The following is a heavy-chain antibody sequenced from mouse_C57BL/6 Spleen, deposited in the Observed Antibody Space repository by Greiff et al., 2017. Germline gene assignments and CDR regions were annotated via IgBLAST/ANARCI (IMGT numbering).Heavy chain of an antibody. CDR2: ISNGGGST. CDR3: ARHGYDYDYYAMDY. V-gene: IGHV5-12*01. CDR1: GFTFSDYY. Sequence: DVHLVESGGGLVQPGGSLKLSCAASGFTFSDYYMYWVRQTPEKRLEWVAYISNGGGSTYYPDTVKGRFTISRDNAKNTLYLQMSRLKSEDTAMYYCARHGYDYDYYAMDYWGQGTSVTVSS. D-gene: IGHD2-4*01. J-gene: IGHJ4*01.